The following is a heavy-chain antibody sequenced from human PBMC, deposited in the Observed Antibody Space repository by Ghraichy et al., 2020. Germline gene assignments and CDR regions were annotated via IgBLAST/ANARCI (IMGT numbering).Heavy chain of an antibody. CDR2: ISSDRSNK. CDR1: GFTFSTYG. J-gene: IGHJ4*02. D-gene: IGHD2-2*01. Sequence: GGSLRLSCAASGFTFSTYGMHWVRQAPGKGLEWVAVISSDRSNKYYANSVKGRFTISRDNSKNTLYLQMNSLRAEDTAVYYCAKDWGGYCSSTSCPAFYYFDYWGQGTLVTVSS. CDR3: AKDWGGYCSSTSCPAFYYFDY. V-gene: IGHV3-30*18.